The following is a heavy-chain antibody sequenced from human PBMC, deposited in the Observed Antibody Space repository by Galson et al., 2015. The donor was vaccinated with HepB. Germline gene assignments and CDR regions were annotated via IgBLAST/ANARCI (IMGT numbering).Heavy chain of an antibody. D-gene: IGHD1-26*01. CDR2: IYRGGST. Sequence: SLRLSCAASGFTVSSNYMRWVRQAPGKGLEWVSVIYRGGSTYYADSVEGRFTISTDNSENTLYLQMNSLRAADTAVYYWAREGSGRYGYWGQGTLVTVSS. CDR3: AREGSGRYGY. CDR1: GFTVSSNY. J-gene: IGHJ4*02. V-gene: IGHV3-66*02.